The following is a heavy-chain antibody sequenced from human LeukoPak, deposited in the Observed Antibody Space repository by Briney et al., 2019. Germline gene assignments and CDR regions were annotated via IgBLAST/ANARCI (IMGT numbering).Heavy chain of an antibody. J-gene: IGHJ4*02. V-gene: IGHV4-31*03. Sequence: SETLSLTCTVSGGSVSSVGYYWSWIRQPPGKGLEWIGYIYDSGSTDYNPSLKSRVTISVDTSKSQFSLKVSSVTAADTAVYYCAIVVEVAGDFDSWGQGTLVTVSS. CDR3: AIVVEVAGDFDS. CDR1: GGSVSSVGYY. CDR2: IYDSGST. D-gene: IGHD2-15*01.